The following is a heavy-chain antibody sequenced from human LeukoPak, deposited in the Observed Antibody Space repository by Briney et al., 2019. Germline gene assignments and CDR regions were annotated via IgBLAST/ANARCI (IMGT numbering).Heavy chain of an antibody. V-gene: IGHV3-7*01. Sequence: GGSLRLSCAASGFNFSRNWMTWVRQAPGKGLEWVANIKQDGREEYYVDSVKGRFTISRDNAKKSTYLQMNRVRAEDTAVYYCARDYGDHPYPEVTLDLWGQGTLVTVSS. J-gene: IGHJ4*02. CDR2: IKQDGREE. CDR3: ARDYGDHPYPEVTLDL. D-gene: IGHD2-21*01. CDR1: GFNFSRNW.